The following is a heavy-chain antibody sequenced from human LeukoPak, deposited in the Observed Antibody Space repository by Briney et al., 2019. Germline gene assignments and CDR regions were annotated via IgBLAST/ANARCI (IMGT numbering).Heavy chain of an antibody. CDR3: GGAKFYYYGMDV. CDR2: ISGSADNT. J-gene: IGHJ6*02. D-gene: IGHD1-26*01. CDR1: GLTFGSYA. Sequence: GGSLRLSCAASGLTFGSYAMSWVRQAPGKGLEWVSTISGSADNTHYADSVKGRFTISRDNSKNTLYLQMNSLMADDTAVYYCGGAKFYYYGMDVWGQGTTVTVSS. V-gene: IGHV3-23*01.